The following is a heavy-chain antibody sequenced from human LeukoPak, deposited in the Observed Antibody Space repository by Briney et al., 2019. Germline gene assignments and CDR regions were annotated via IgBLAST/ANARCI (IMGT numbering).Heavy chain of an antibody. CDR1: GGSISSGSYY. CDR3: ARQKVARPDVGLDY. CDR2: IYTSGST. V-gene: IGHV4-61*02. J-gene: IGHJ4*02. Sequence: SQTLSLTCTVSGGSISSGSYYWSWIRQPAGKGLEWIGRIYTSGSTNYNPSLKSRVTISVDTSKNQFSLKLSSVTAADTAVYYCARQKVARPDVGLDYWGQGTLVTVSS. D-gene: IGHD6-6*01.